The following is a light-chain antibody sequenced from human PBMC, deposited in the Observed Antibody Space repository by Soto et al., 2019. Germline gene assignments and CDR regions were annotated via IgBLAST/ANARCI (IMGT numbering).Light chain of an antibody. Sequence: QSVLTQPPSASGTPGRRVTISCSGSSSNIGSNYVYWYQQLPGTAPKLLIYRNNQRPSGVPDRFSGSKSGTSASLAISGLRSEDEADYYCAAWDDSLSGRDFGTGTKVTVL. CDR3: AAWDDSLSGRD. V-gene: IGLV1-47*01. J-gene: IGLJ1*01. CDR2: RNN. CDR1: SSNIGSNY.